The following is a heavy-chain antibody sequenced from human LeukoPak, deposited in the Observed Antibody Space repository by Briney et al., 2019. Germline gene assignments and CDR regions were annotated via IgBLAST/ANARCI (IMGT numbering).Heavy chain of an antibody. J-gene: IGHJ6*03. CDR2: IYSGGST. CDR1: GFTVSSNY. D-gene: IGHD6-13*01. V-gene: IGHV3-53*01. Sequence: GGSLRLSCAASGFTVSSNYMSWVRQAPGKGLEWVSVIYSGGSTYYADSVKGRFTISRDNSKNTLHLQMNSLRAEDTAVYYCARVGNYYYYMDVWGKGTTVTVSS. CDR3: ARVGNYYYYMDV.